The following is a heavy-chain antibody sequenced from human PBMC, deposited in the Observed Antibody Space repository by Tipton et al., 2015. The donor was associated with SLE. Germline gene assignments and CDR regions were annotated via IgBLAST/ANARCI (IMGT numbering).Heavy chain of an antibody. J-gene: IGHJ6*03. CDR2: IYHNESP. Sequence: TLSLTCTVSGGSIKEYYWSWIRQAPGKGLEWIGYIYHNESPTYNPSLKSRVTISVGTSKNQFSLKLSSVTAADTAVYYCARAGAGYYYYSYMDVWGKGTTLTVSS. V-gene: IGHV4-59*01. CDR3: ARAGAGYYYYSYMDV. CDR1: GGSIKEYY.